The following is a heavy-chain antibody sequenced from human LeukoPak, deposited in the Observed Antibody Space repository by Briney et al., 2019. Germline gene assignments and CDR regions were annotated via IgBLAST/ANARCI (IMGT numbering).Heavy chain of an antibody. CDR1: GGSLSSGGYY. D-gene: IGHD3-10*01. Sequence: SETLSLTCIVSGGSLSSGGYYWSWIRQHPGKGLEWIGYIYYSGSTYYNPSLKSRVTISVDTSKNQFSLKLSSVTAADTAVYYCASHLGGPYYFDYWGQRTLVTVSS. CDR3: ASHLGGPYYFDY. V-gene: IGHV4-31*03. CDR2: IYYSGST. J-gene: IGHJ4*02.